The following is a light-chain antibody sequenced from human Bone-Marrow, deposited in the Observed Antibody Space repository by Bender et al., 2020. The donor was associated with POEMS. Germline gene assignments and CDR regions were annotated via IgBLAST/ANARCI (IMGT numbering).Light chain of an antibody. J-gene: IGLJ1*01. Sequence: QSALTQPASVSGSPGQSITISCTGTSSDVGGYNYVSWYQQYPGKAPKLMIYDVSNRPSGVSNRFSGSQSGNTASLTISGLRAEDEADYYCTSYASSNTYVFGTGTKVTVL. CDR3: TSYASSNTYV. CDR2: DVS. CDR1: SSDVGGYNY. V-gene: IGLV2-14*01.